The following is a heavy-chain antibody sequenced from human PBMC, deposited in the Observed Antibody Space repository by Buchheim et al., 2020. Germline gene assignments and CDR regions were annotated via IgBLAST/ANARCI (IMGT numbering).Heavy chain of an antibody. CDR1: GFTFSSYA. D-gene: IGHD3-10*01. V-gene: IGHV3-30-3*01. CDR3: ARQLLWFGELLGRPFDY. J-gene: IGHJ4*02. Sequence: QVQLVESGGGVVQPGRSLRLSCAASGFTFSSYAMHWVRQAPGKGLEWVAVISYDGSNKYYADSVKGRFTISRDNSKNTLYLQMNSLRAEETAVYYCARQLLWFGELLGRPFDYWGQGTL. CDR2: ISYDGSNK.